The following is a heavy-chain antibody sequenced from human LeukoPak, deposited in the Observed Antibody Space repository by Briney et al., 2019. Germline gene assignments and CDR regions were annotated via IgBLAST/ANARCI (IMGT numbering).Heavy chain of an antibody. CDR1: GGTFSSYA. D-gene: IGHD3-10*01. CDR3: ASSSPSSGSLDYGMDV. V-gene: IGHV1-69*01. CDR2: IIPIFGTA. Sequence: SVKVSCKASGGTFSSYAISWVRQAPGQGLEWMGGIIPIFGTANYAQKFQGRVTITADESTSTAYMELSSLGSEDTAVYYCASSSPSSGSLDYGMDVWGQGTTVTVSS. J-gene: IGHJ6*02.